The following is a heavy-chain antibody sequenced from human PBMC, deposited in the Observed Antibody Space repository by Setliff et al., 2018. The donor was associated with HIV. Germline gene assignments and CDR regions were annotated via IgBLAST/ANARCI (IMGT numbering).Heavy chain of an antibody. J-gene: IGHJ3*02. CDR3: ARGLYPLPDAFDI. V-gene: IGHV3-21*01. Sequence: PGESLKISCAPSGFTFSTYTMSWVRQAPGKGLEWVSSITSVSNYIYYADSVQGRFTISRDDAKNSLVLQMNSLRAEDTAIYYCARGLYPLPDAFDIWGQGTMVTVSS. CDR2: ITSVSNYI. D-gene: IGHD2-2*02. CDR1: GFTFSTYT.